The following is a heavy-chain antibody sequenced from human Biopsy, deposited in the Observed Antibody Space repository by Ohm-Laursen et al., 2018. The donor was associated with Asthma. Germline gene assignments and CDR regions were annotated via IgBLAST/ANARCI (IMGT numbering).Heavy chain of an antibody. J-gene: IGHJ6*02. CDR1: GGTFSSYS. D-gene: IGHD3-16*01. CDR3: ARVGAIMISGDFYFYSGFDL. CDR2: IIPIFGTA. V-gene: IGHV1-69*01. Sequence: SSVKVSCKASGGTFSSYSVSWVRQAPGQGLEWMGGIIPIFGTANYAQKFQGRVTITADESTSTAYMEMSSLRSEDTAVYYCARVGAIMISGDFYFYSGFDLWGQGTTVRVSS.